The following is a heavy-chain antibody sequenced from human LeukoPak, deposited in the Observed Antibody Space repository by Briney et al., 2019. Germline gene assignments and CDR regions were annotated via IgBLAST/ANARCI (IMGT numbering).Heavy chain of an antibody. CDR2: IYYSGST. CDR3: AATGYSYNY. V-gene: IGHV4-39*01. CDR1: GGSISSSSYF. D-gene: IGHD4-4*01. Sequence: SETLSLTCTVSGGSISSSSYFWGWIRQPPGKGLECIGSIYYSGSTYYNPSLKSRVTISVDTSKNQFSLKLRSVTAADTAVYYCAATGYSYNYWGQGTLVTVSS. J-gene: IGHJ4*02.